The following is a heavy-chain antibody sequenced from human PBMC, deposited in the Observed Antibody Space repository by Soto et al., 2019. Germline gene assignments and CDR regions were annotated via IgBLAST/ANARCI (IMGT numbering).Heavy chain of an antibody. CDR1: GGSISSGDYF. CDR3: ARFSSVVVAFDP. J-gene: IGHJ5*02. Sequence: SETLSLTCTFSGGSISSGDYFWSWIRQPPGKGLEWIGYIYYSGSTYYNPSLKSRVTISVDTSKNQFSLKLSSVTAADTAVYYCARFSSVVVAFDPWGQGTLVTAPQ. D-gene: IGHD3-22*01. CDR2: IYYSGST. V-gene: IGHV4-30-4*01.